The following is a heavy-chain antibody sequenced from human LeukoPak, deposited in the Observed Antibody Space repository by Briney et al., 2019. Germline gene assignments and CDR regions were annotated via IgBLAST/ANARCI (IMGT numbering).Heavy chain of an antibody. Sequence: ASVKVSCKASGYTFTGYYMHWVRQAPGQGLEWMGWINPNSGGTNYAQKFQGRVTMTRDTSISTAYMELSSLRSEDTAVYYCARVTMVRGVIFDYWGQGTLVTVSS. V-gene: IGHV1-2*02. J-gene: IGHJ4*02. CDR1: GYTFTGYY. CDR3: ARVTMVRGVIFDY. CDR2: INPNSGGT. D-gene: IGHD3-10*01.